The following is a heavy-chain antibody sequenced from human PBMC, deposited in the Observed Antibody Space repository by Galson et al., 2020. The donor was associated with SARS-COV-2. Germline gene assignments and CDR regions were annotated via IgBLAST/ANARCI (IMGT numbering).Heavy chain of an antibody. CDR1: GFTFSSYG. V-gene: IGHV3-30*18. D-gene: IGHD1-26*01. Sequence: GESLKISCAASGFTFSSYGMHWVRQAPGKGLEWVAVISYDGSNKYYADSVKGRFTISRDNSKNTLYLQMNSLRAEDTAVYYCAKTTSGSYHDAFDIWGQGTMVTVSS. CDR2: ISYDGSNK. J-gene: IGHJ3*02. CDR3: AKTTSGSYHDAFDI.